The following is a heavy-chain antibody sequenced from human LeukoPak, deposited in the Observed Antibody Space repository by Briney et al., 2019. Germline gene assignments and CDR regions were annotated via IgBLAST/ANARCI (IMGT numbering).Heavy chain of an antibody. CDR1: GFIYNHID. J-gene: IGHJ4*02. V-gene: IGHV3-53*01. D-gene: IGHD7-27*01. CDR3: AGGHDGLGF. CDR2: IYSGGST. Sequence: GGSLRLSCGASGFIYNHIDMTGPRQAPGKGLEWVSVIYSGGSTFYADSVKGRFTISRDNSKNTVDLQMNSLRTEDTAIYYCAGGHDGLGFWGQGTLVTVSS.